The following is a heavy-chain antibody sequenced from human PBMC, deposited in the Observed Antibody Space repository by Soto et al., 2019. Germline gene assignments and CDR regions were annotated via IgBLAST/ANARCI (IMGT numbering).Heavy chain of an antibody. CDR2: ISGSGGST. V-gene: IGHV3-23*01. Sequence: VGSLRLSCAASGFTFSSYAMSWVRQAPGKGLEWVSAISGSGGSTYYADSVKGRFTISRDNSKNTLYLQMNSLRAEDTAVYYCSKRLGTTVTKIDYWGQGTLVTVSS. J-gene: IGHJ4*02. CDR1: GFTFSSYA. CDR3: SKRLGTTVTKIDY. D-gene: IGHD4-17*01.